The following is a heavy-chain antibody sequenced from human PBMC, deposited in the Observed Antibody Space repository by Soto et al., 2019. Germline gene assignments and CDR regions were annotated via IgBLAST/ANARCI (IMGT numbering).Heavy chain of an antibody. D-gene: IGHD3-3*01. J-gene: IGHJ6*02. CDR2: LYYTGST. CDR1: VVSSVDYD. Sequence: AAXSLTGVVSVVSSVDYDLSWIPQSPWKRLEWIRYLYYTGSTNYNPALKSRVTISLDTSKNQFSLQVRSVPPAETAVYYPARGGGYAFWRRADHPIEVWGQVTT. CDR3: ARGGGYAFWRRADHPIEV. V-gene: IGHV4-59*01.